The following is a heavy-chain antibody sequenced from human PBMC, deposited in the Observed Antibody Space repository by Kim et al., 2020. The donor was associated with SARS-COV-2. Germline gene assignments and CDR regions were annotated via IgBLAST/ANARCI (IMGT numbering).Heavy chain of an antibody. J-gene: IGHJ4*02. V-gene: IGHV3-15*01. CDR3: TTDWVGVVAPPGAD. Sequence: AAHVKGRFTISRDDSKNTLYLQMNSLKTEDTAVYYCTTDWVGVVAPPGADWGQGTLVTVSS. D-gene: IGHD3-22*01.